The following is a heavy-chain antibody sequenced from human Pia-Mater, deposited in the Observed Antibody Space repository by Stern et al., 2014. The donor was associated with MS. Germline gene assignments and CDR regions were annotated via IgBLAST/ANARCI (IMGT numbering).Heavy chain of an antibody. CDR2: MNPNNANT. CDR1: GYTFINYD. Sequence: VQLVESGSQVRKPGASVKVSRQASGYTFINYDIFWVRQATGQGLEWMGWMNPNNANTGHAQKFQGRVTMTRNTSISTAYMELSGLRSDDTAVYYCVRGGLSYGYGLDAWGQGTAVIVSS. V-gene: IGHV1-8*01. D-gene: IGHD3-16*01. CDR3: VRGGLSYGYGLDA. J-gene: IGHJ6*02.